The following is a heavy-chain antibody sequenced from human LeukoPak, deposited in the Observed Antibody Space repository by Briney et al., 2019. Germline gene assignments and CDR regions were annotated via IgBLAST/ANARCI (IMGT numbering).Heavy chain of an antibody. V-gene: IGHV3-30-3*01. D-gene: IGHD2-2*01. CDR1: GFTFSSYA. CDR3: ARDLHCSSTSCYEGDYYYYGMDV. Sequence: GGSLRLSCAASGFTFSSYAMHWDRQAPGKGLEWVAVISYDGSNKYYADSVKGRFTISRDNSKNTLYLQMNSLRAEDTAVYYCARDLHCSSTSCYEGDYYYYGMDVWGQGTTVTVSS. CDR2: ISYDGSNK. J-gene: IGHJ6*02.